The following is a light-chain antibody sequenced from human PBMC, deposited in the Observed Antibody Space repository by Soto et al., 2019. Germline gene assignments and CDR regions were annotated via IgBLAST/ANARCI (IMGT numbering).Light chain of an antibody. Sequence: IVWKQSPGTLSLSPGERTTLTCRSSQSVSSNHLAWYQQKPGQAPRLLIYGASTRASGIPDRFSGSGSGTDFTLTISRLEPEDLAVYYCQRYGSSPLTFGGGTKVDI. V-gene: IGKV3-20*01. J-gene: IGKJ4*01. CDR3: QRYGSSPLT. CDR2: GAS. CDR1: QSVSSNH.